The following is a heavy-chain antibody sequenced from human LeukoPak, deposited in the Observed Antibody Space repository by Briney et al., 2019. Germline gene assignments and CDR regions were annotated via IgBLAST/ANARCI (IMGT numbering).Heavy chain of an antibody. Sequence: SETLSLTCTVSGGSISSYYWSWIRQPPGKGLEWIGYIYYSGSTNYNPSLKSRVTISVDTSKNQFSLKLSSVTAADTAVYYCARGGPPYYYDSSGYYYDHYFDYWGQGTLVTVSS. CDR3: ARGGPPYYYDSSGYYYDHYFDY. CDR1: GGSISSYY. J-gene: IGHJ4*02. V-gene: IGHV4-59*12. D-gene: IGHD3-22*01. CDR2: IYYSGST.